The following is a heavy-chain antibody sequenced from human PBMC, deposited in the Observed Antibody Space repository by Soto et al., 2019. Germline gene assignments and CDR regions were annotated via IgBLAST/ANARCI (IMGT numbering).Heavy chain of an antibody. CDR2: INPKGGKT. Sequence: ASVKVSCKASGYTFTSYYMHWVRQAPGKGLEWMGIINPKGGKTIYAQKFQGRVTMTEDTSTDTAYMELSSLRSEDTAVYYCATDSPSGWRFFDYWGQGTLVTVSS. CDR1: GYTFTSYY. CDR3: ATDSPSGWRFFDY. V-gene: IGHV1-46*01. J-gene: IGHJ4*02. D-gene: IGHD6-19*01.